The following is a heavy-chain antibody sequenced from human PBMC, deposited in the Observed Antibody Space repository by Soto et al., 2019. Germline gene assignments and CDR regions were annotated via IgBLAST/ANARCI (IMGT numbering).Heavy chain of an antibody. Sequence: QVHLVQSGAEVKKPGASVKVSCKGSGYAFTTYGITWVRQAPGQGLEWMGWISAHNGNTNYAQKLQGRVTVTRDTSTTAAYMELRSLRSDATAVYYGARGRYGDYWGQGALVTVSS. J-gene: IGHJ4*02. D-gene: IGHD1-1*01. CDR3: ARGRYGDY. V-gene: IGHV1-18*01. CDR2: ISAHNGNT. CDR1: GYAFTTYG.